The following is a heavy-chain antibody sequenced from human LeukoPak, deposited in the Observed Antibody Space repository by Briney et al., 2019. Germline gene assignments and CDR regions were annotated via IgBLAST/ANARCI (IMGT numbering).Heavy chain of an antibody. CDR2: IRYDGSNK. Sequence: GGSLRLSCAASGFTFSSYGMHWVRQAPGKGLEWVAFIRYDGSNKYYADSVKGRFTISRDNSKNTLYLQMNSLRAEDTAVYYCAREAYRIAVANYWGQGTLVTVSS. D-gene: IGHD6-19*01. CDR1: GFTFSSYG. CDR3: AREAYRIAVANY. V-gene: IGHV3-30*02. J-gene: IGHJ4*02.